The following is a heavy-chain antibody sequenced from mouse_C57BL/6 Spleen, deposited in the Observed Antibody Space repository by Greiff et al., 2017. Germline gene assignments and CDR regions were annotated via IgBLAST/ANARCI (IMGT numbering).Heavy chain of an antibody. CDR1: GSAFSSYW. J-gene: IGHJ2*01. D-gene: IGHD3-1*01. CDR2: IYPGDGDT. V-gene: IGHV1-80*01. Sequence: VQLQQSGAELVKPGASVTISCKASGSAFSSYWMNWVKQRPGTGLEWIGQIYPGDGDTNYNGKFKGKAPLTADKTSSTSYMQLSSLTSEDSAVYFCARRAARYYFDYWGQGTTLTVSS. CDR3: ARRAARYYFDY.